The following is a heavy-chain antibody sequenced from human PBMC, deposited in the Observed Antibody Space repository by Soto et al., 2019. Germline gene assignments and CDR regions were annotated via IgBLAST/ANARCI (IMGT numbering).Heavy chain of an antibody. CDR2: LNEDGSFT. J-gene: IGHJ6*02. CDR3: ARDLSGRADV. D-gene: IGHD3-10*01. Sequence: VGSLRLSCVASEFTFSSYWMHWFRQVPGNGLVWVSLLNEDGSFTTYADSVKGRLTISRDNAKKTLYLQRNSLRAEDTAVYYCARDLSGRADVWGQGTTVTVS. CDR1: EFTFSSYW. V-gene: IGHV3-74*01.